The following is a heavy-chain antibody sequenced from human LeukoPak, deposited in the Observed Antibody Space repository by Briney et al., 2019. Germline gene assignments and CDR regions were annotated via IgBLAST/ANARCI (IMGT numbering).Heavy chain of an antibody. V-gene: IGHV1-46*03. J-gene: IGHJ4*02. D-gene: IGHD6-13*01. CDR1: GYTFTSYH. CDR2: INPSGGST. Sequence: ASVKVSCKASGYTFTSYHMHWVRQAPGQGLEWMGIINPSGGSTSYAQKFQGRVTMTRDTSTSTVYMELSSLRSEDTAVYYCARDSSSWYKMQYYFDYWGQGTLVTVSS. CDR3: ARDSSSWYKMQYYFDY.